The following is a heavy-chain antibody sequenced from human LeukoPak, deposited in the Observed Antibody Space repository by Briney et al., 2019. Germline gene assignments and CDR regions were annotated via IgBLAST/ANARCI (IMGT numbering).Heavy chain of an antibody. CDR1: GFTFSSYW. V-gene: IGHV3-7*01. CDR2: IKYDGNEK. CDR3: ARDLYYYDSSGYQNYFDY. J-gene: IGHJ4*02. D-gene: IGHD3-22*01. Sequence: PGGSLRLSCAASGFTFSSYWMSWVRQAPGKGLEWVANIKYDGNEKYYVDSVKGRFTISRDNAKNSLYLQMNSLRAEDTAVYYCARDLYYYDSSGYQNYFDYWGQGTLVTVSS.